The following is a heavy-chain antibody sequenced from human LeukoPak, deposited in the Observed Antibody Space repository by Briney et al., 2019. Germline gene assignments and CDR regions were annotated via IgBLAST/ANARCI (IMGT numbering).Heavy chain of an antibody. Sequence: SETLSLTCTVSGGSISSGSYYWSWIRQPAGKGLEWIGCIYTSGSTNYNPSLKSRVTISVDTSKNQFSLKLSSVTAADTAVYYCVREPLVVVPATYAFDIWGQGTMVTVSS. CDR3: VREPLVVVPATYAFDI. D-gene: IGHD2-2*01. CDR1: GGSISSGSYY. J-gene: IGHJ3*02. V-gene: IGHV4-61*02. CDR2: IYTSGST.